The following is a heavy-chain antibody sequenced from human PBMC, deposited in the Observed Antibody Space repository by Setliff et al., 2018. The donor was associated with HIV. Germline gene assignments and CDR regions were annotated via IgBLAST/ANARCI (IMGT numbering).Heavy chain of an antibody. J-gene: IGHJ5*02. V-gene: IGHV1-18*01. CDR1: GYTFLNYG. CDR2: INVGNGNT. D-gene: IGHD6-19*01. CDR3: VPQGPGPGSGWWRSWFDP. Sequence: GASVKVSCKASGYTFLNYGISWVRQTPGRGLEWMAWINVGNGNTKTARKFQGRVALTTDTSTSTAHMELRNLRVEDTAVYFCVPQGPGPGSGWWRSWFDPWGQGTLVTVSS.